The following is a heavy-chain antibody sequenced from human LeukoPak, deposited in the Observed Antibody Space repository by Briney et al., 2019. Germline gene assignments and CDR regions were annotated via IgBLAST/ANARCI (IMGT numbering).Heavy chain of an antibody. CDR2: ISWNSGSI. Sequence: PGRSLRLSCAASGFTFDDYAMHWVRQAPGKGLEWVSGISWNSGSIGYADSVKGRFTIPRDNAKNSLYLQMNSLRAEDTALYYCAKAPLAYCGGDCSRGQYFQHWGQGTLVTVSS. D-gene: IGHD2-21*02. CDR1: GFTFDDYA. V-gene: IGHV3-9*01. CDR3: AKAPLAYCGGDCSRGQYFQH. J-gene: IGHJ1*01.